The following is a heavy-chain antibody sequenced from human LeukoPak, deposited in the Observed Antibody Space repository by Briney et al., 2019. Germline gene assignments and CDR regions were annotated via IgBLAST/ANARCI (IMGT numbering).Heavy chain of an antibody. J-gene: IGHJ4*02. CDR1: GGSISSYY. D-gene: IGHD3-22*01. Sequence: SETLSLTCTVSGGSISSYYWSWIRQPPGKGLEWIGEINHSGSTNYNPSLKSRVTVSVDTSKNQFSLKVTSVTAADTALYYCARATPVISMIPDWGQGTLVTVSS. CDR3: ARATPVISMIPD. CDR2: INHSGST. V-gene: IGHV4-34*01.